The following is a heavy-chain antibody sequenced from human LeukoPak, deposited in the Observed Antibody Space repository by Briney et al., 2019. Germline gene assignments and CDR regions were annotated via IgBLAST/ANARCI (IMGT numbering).Heavy chain of an antibody. CDR3: ARDQVECTGGTCQSRVGFDF. J-gene: IGHJ4*02. Sequence: SETLSLTCTVSVDFISNCLKHWSWMRQDPGRGLEWIGYIYHSGRSYYNPSLKSRITMSVDTSKNQFSLNLSSVTAADTAVYYCARDQVECTGGTCQSRVGFDFWGQGTLVTVSS. CDR2: IYHSGRS. D-gene: IGHD2-8*02. CDR1: VDFISNCLKH. V-gene: IGHV4-31*03.